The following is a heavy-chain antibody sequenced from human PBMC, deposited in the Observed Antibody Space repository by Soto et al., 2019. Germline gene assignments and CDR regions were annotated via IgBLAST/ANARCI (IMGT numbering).Heavy chain of an antibody. CDR2: ISGSGGST. D-gene: IGHD5-18*01. CDR3: ARSDGIQIWLTPGVN. Sequence: EVQLLESGGGLVQPGGSLRLSCAASGFTFNTYAMSWVRQAPGKGLEWVSVISGSGGSTYYADSVKGRFTISRDNSKNTLYLQMKSLKTEDRAVYYCARSDGIQIWLTPGVNWGQGTLVTVSS. V-gene: IGHV3-23*01. CDR1: GFTFNTYA. J-gene: IGHJ4*02.